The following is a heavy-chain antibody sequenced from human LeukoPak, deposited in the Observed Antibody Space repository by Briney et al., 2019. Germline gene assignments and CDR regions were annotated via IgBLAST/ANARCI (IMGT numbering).Heavy chain of an antibody. D-gene: IGHD6-6*01. CDR2: MNPNSGNT. J-gene: IGHJ6*03. Sequence: GASVKVSCKASGYTFTSYDINWVRQATGQGLEWMGWMNPNSGNTGYAQKFQGRVTMTRNTSISTAYMELSSLRSEDTAVYYCARRAYTIAARLYYYYYMDVWGKGTTVTVSS. CDR3: ARRAYTIAARLYYYYYMDV. V-gene: IGHV1-8*01. CDR1: GYTFTSYD.